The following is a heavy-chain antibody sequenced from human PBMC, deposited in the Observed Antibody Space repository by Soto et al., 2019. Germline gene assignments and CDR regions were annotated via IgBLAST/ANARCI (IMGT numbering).Heavy chain of an antibody. CDR2: ISAYNGNT. D-gene: IGHD2-8*01. J-gene: IGHJ6*03. V-gene: IGHV1-18*01. Sequence: QVQLVQSGAEVKKPGASVKVSCKASGYTFTSYGISWVRQAPGQGLEWMGWISAYNGNTNYAQKLQGRVTMTTDTSPSTAYMERGSLRSDDTAVYYCARGGGVYAYRYYYYYYYMDVWGKGTTVTVSS. CDR1: GYTFTSYG. CDR3: ARGGGVYAYRYYYYYYYMDV.